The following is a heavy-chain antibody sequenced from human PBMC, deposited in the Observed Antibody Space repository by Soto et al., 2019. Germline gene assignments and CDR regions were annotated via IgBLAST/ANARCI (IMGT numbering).Heavy chain of an antibody. D-gene: IGHD3-10*01. V-gene: IGHV4-59*01. Sequence: QVQLQESDPGLVKPLETLSLTCTVPGGSITSYYWSWVRQPPGKGLEWIGYIYYNGNINYNPSLKSRLTISLDTSKNQFSLRLSSVTAADTAVYYCATGRVYFGSEYWGQGTLVTVSS. CDR1: GGSITSYY. CDR3: ATGRVYFGSEY. J-gene: IGHJ4*02. CDR2: IYYNGNI.